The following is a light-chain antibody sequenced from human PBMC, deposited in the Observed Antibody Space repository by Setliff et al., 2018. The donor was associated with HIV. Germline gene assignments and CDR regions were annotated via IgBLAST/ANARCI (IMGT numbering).Light chain of an antibody. CDR2: EVN. V-gene: IGLV2-8*01. Sequence: QSALTQPPSASGSPGQSVTISCTGTSSDVGGYNYVSWYQQHPGKAPKLIIYEVNRRPLGVPARFSGSKSGNTASLTVSGLQAEDEADYHCSSFVAGNSVVFGGGTKVTVL. CDR1: SSDVGGYNY. J-gene: IGLJ2*01. CDR3: SSFVAGNSVV.